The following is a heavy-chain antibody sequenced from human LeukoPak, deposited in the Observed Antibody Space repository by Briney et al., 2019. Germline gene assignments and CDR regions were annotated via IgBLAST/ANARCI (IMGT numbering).Heavy chain of an antibody. J-gene: IGHJ3*02. CDR3: ARRIVGAAKGAFDI. Sequence: GESLNIPCKGSGYSFTSYWIGWVRQMPGKGLEGMGIIYPGDSDTRYSPSLQGQVTISADKSISTAYLQWSSLKASDTAMYYCARRIVGAAKGAFDIWGQGTMVTVSS. V-gene: IGHV5-51*01. D-gene: IGHD1-26*01. CDR1: GYSFTSYW. CDR2: IYPGDSDT.